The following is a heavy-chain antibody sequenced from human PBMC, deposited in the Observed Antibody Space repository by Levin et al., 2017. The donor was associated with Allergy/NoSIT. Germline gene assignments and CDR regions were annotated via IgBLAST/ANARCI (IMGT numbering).Heavy chain of an antibody. CDR1: GGSFSGYY. CDR3: ARGLVGSKYSYGYGY. D-gene: IGHD5-18*01. V-gene: IGHV4-34*01. CDR2: INHSGST. Sequence: NPSETLSLTCAVYGGSFSGYYWSWIRQPPGKGLEWIGEINHSGSTNYNPSLKSRVTISVDTSKNQFSLKLSSVTAADTAVYYCARGLVGSKYSYGYGYWGQGTLVTVSS. J-gene: IGHJ4*02.